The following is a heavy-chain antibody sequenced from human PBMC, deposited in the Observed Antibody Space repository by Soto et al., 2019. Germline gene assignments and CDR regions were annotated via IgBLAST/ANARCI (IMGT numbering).Heavy chain of an antibody. CDR1: GGTFSSYA. CDR3: ARDLRPHYSSHREGGMDV. J-gene: IGHJ6*02. CDR2: IVPIFGTA. D-gene: IGHD6-13*01. Sequence: SVKVSCKASGGTFSSYAISWVRQAPGQGLEWMGGIVPIFGTANYAQKFQGRVTITADESTSTAYMELSSLRPEDTAVYYCARDLRPHYSSHREGGMDVWGQGTTVTVSS. V-gene: IGHV1-69*13.